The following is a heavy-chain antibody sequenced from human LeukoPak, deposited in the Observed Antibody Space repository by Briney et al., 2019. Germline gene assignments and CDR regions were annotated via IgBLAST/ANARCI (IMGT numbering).Heavy chain of an antibody. Sequence: ASVKVSCKASGDTFSSYAISWVRQAPGQGLEWMGIINPSGGSTSYAQKFQGGVTMTRDTSTSTVYMELSSLRSEDTAVYYCARVRSSGWYMLFDYWGQGTLVTVSS. CDR1: GDTFSSYA. D-gene: IGHD6-19*01. V-gene: IGHV1-46*01. CDR2: INPSGGST. J-gene: IGHJ4*02. CDR3: ARVRSSGWYMLFDY.